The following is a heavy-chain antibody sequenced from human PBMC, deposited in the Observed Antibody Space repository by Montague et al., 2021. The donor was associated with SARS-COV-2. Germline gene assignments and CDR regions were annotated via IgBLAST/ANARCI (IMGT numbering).Heavy chain of an antibody. CDR3: ASESGSPTYYFYYGVDV. D-gene: IGHD1-26*01. J-gene: IGHJ6*02. CDR2: IYTSGST. Sequence: TLSLTCTVSGGSISSGNYYWSWIRQPAGKGLEWIGHIYTSGSTNYNPSLKSRVTISVHTSNNQFSLKLSSVTAADTAVYYCASESGSPTYYFYYGVDVWGQGTTVTVSS. V-gene: IGHV4-61*09. CDR1: GGSISSGNYY.